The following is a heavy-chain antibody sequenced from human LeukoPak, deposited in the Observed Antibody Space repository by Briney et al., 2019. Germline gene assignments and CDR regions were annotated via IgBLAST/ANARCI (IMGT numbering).Heavy chain of an antibody. CDR2: IYTSGST. V-gene: IGHV4-4*07. CDR3: ARGLVGATRGYYYYMDV. J-gene: IGHJ6*03. Sequence: SETLSLTCTVSGGSISSYYWSWIRQPAGKGLEWIGRIYTSGSTNYNPSLKSRVTMSVDTSKNQFSLKLGSVTAADTAVYYCARGLVGATRGYYYYMDVWGKGTTVTVSS. D-gene: IGHD1-26*01. CDR1: GGSISSYY.